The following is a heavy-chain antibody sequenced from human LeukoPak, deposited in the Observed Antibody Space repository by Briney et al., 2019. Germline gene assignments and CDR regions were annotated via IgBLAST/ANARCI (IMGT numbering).Heavy chain of an antibody. CDR2: IIPIFGTA. J-gene: IGHJ3*02. CDR1: GGTFSSYA. CDR3: ARDQFKVVSSSKVRGWAFDI. D-gene: IGHD3-22*01. Sequence: SVKVSCKASGGTFSSYAISWVRQAPGQGLEWMGGIIPIFGTANYAQKFQGRVTITADESTSTAYMELSSLRSEDTAVYYCARDQFKVVSSSKVRGWAFDIWGQGTMVTVSS. V-gene: IGHV1-69*01.